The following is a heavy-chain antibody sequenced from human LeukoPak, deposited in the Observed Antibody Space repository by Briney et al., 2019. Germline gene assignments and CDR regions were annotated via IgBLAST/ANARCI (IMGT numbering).Heavy chain of an antibody. Sequence: GASVKVSCKASGYTFTGYYMHWVRQAPGQRLEWMGWINPNSGGTNYAQKFQGRVTMTRDTSISTAYMELSRLRSDDTAVYYCARTAPHYDFWSGYYGSLFDYWGQGTLVTVSS. D-gene: IGHD3-3*01. V-gene: IGHV1-2*02. CDR2: INPNSGGT. J-gene: IGHJ4*02. CDR1: GYTFTGYY. CDR3: ARTAPHYDFWSGYYGSLFDY.